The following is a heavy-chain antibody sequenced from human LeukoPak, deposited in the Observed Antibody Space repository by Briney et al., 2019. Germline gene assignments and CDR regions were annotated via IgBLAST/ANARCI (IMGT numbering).Heavy chain of an antibody. D-gene: IGHD4-17*01. V-gene: IGHV4-4*07. J-gene: IGHJ6*03. CDR3: AREGDYGDYSKSFYYMDV. CDR1: GGYICSYY. Sequence: SETLSLTCTVSGGYICSYYWSWLRQPAGKGLEWIGRIYTSENTDYNPSLKSRVTMSVDMSTSQFSLRLTSVTAADTAVYYCAREGDYGDYSKSFYYMDVWGKGTTVTVSS. CDR2: IYTSENT.